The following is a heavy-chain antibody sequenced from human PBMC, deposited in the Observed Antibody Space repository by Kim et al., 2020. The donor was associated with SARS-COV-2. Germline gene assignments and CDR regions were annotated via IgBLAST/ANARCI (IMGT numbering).Heavy chain of an antibody. Sequence: SVKVSCKASGGTFSSYAISWVRQAPGQGLEWMGRIIPILGIADYAQKFQGRVTITADKSTSTAYMELSSLRSEDTAVYYCARDTVGYYGMDVWGQGTTVTVSS. CDR2: IIPILGIA. CDR3: ARDTVGYYGMDV. CDR1: GGTFSSYA. V-gene: IGHV1-69*04. D-gene: IGHD4-4*01. J-gene: IGHJ6*02.